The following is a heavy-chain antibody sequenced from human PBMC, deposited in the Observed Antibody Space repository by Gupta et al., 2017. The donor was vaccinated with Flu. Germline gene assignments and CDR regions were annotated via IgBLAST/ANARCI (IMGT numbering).Heavy chain of an antibody. Sequence: WMHWVRQAPGKGLVWVSRINSDGSSTSYADSVKGRFTISRDNAKNTLYLQMNSLRVEDTALYYCTRGGSGSLGDYWGQGTLVTVSS. V-gene: IGHV3-74*01. D-gene: IGHD3-10*01. CDR2: INSDGSST. CDR3: TRGGSGSLGDY. J-gene: IGHJ4*02. CDR1: W.